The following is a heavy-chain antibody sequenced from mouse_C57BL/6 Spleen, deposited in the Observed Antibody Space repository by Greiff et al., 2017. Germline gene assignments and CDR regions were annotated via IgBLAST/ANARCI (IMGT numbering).Heavy chain of an antibody. Sequence: QVQLQQSGPGLVQPSQSLSIPCTVSGFSLTSYGVHWVRQPPGKGLEWLGVIWSGGSTDYNAAFISRLSISKDNAKSQVSFKMNSLQADDTAIYYCAKTTVVAYYAMDYWGQGTSVTVSS. CDR3: AKTTVVAYYAMDY. V-gene: IGHV2-4*01. D-gene: IGHD1-1*01. J-gene: IGHJ4*01. CDR1: GFSLTSYG. CDR2: IWSGGST.